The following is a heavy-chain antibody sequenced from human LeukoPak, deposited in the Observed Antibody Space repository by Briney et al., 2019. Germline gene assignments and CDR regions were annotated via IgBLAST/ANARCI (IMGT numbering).Heavy chain of an antibody. Sequence: HSETLSLTCTAPGGSISSYYWSWIRQPAGKGLEWIGRIYTSGTTNYNPSLKSRVTMSVDTSKNQFSLKLSSVTAADTAVYYCARVGKGKSFGEVLKGRMKTNWFDPWGQGTLVTVSS. CDR1: GGSISSYY. CDR2: IYTSGTT. V-gene: IGHV4-4*07. CDR3: ARVGKGKSFGEVLKGRMKTNWFDP. J-gene: IGHJ5*02. D-gene: IGHD3-10*01.